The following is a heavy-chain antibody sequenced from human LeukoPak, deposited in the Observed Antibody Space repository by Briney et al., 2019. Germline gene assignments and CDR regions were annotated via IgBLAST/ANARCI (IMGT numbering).Heavy chain of an antibody. V-gene: IGHV1-2*02. D-gene: IGHD6-19*01. J-gene: IGHJ4*02. CDR2: INPDSGGT. Sequence: ASVKVSCKASAYTYTGYYMHWVRQAPGQGLEWMGWINPDSGGTNYAQKFQGRVTMTRDTTISTAYMEVSRLRSDDTAVYYCAREGSGWYGNFDYWGQGTLVTVSS. CDR1: AYTYTGYY. CDR3: AREGSGWYGNFDY.